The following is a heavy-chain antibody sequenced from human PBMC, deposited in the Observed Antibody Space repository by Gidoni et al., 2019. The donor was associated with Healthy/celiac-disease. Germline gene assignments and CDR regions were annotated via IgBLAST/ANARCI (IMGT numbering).Heavy chain of an antibody. CDR1: GFTFSSYG. Sequence: QVQLVESGGGVVQPGRSLRLSCAASGFTFSSYGMHWVRQAPGKGLGWVAVIWYDGSNKYYADSVKGRFTISRDNSKNTLYLQMNSLRAEDTAVYYCARDRLGSVVKGWFDPWGQGTLVTVSS. V-gene: IGHV3-33*01. J-gene: IGHJ5*02. D-gene: IGHD3-22*01. CDR3: ARDRLGSVVKGWFDP. CDR2: IWYDGSNK.